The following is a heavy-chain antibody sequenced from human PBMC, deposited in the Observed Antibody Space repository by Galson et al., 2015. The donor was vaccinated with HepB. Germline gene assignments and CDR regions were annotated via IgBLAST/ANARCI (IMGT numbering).Heavy chain of an antibody. V-gene: IGHV3-48*02. Sequence: SLRLSCAASGFTFSSYSMNWVRQAPGKGLEWVSYISSSSSTIYYADSVKGRFTISRDNAKNSLHLQMNSLRDEDTAVYYCARDSSGGYSYGYYYYYGMDVWGQGTTVTVSS. CDR1: GFTFSSYS. D-gene: IGHD5-18*01. J-gene: IGHJ6*02. CDR2: ISSSSSTI. CDR3: ARDSSGGYSYGYYYYYGMDV.